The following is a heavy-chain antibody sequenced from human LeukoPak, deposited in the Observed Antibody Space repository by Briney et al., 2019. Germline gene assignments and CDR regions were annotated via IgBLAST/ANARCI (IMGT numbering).Heavy chain of an antibody. CDR1: GYTFTSYY. J-gene: IGHJ4*02. D-gene: IGHD3-10*01. Sequence: ASVRVSCKPSGYTFTSYYISWVRQAPGQGLEWRAWISAYNGNTKYAQKFQGRVTMTTDTSTSTAYMELRSLRSDDTAVYYCARDPLRFGELLGYFDYWGQGTLVTVSS. V-gene: IGHV1-18*01. CDR3: ARDPLRFGELLGYFDY. CDR2: ISAYNGNT.